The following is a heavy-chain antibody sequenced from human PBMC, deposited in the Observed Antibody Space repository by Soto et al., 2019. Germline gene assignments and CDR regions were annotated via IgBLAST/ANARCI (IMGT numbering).Heavy chain of an antibody. Sequence: PSETLSLTCAVYGGSFSGYYWSWIRQPPGKGLEWIGEINHSGSTNYNPSLKSRVTISVDTSKNQFSLSLRSVTAADTAVYYCARDRRRGRAAAGYYDFWGQGMLVTVSS. CDR3: ARDRRRGRAAAGYYDF. J-gene: IGHJ4*02. CDR1: GGSFSGYY. D-gene: IGHD6-13*01. V-gene: IGHV4-34*01. CDR2: INHSGST.